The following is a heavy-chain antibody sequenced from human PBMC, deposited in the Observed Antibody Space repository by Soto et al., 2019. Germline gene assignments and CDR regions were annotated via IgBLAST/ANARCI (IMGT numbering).Heavy chain of an antibody. D-gene: IGHD2-15*01. CDR3: ARDGRYCSGGSCYRRPAFDI. J-gene: IGHJ3*02. CDR2: IYYSGST. Sequence: PSETLSLTCTVSGGSISSYYWSWIRQPPGKGLEWIGYIYYSGSTNYNPSLKSRVTISVDTSKNQFSLKLSSATAADTAVYYCARDGRYCSGGSCYRRPAFDIWGQGTMVTVSS. V-gene: IGHV4-59*01. CDR1: GGSISSYY.